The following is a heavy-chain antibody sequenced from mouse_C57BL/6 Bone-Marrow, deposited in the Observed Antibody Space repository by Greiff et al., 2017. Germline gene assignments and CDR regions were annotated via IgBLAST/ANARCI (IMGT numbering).Heavy chain of an antibody. CDR1: GYTFTSYW. Sequence: QVQLQQPGAELVKPGASVKLSCKASGYTFTSYWMQWVNQRPGQGLEWIGEIDPSDSYTNYNQKFKGKATLTGDTSSSTAYMQLSSLTSEDSAVYYCAIYYYGSRYYFDYWGQGTTLTVSS. CDR3: AIYYYGSRYYFDY. V-gene: IGHV1-50*01. J-gene: IGHJ2*01. CDR2: IDPSDSYT. D-gene: IGHD1-1*01.